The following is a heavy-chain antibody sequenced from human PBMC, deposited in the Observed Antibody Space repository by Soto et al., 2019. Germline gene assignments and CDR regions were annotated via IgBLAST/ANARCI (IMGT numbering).Heavy chain of an antibody. CDR1: GYTFTGYY. V-gene: IGHV1-2*02. CDR3: SRDSVAAAGTPPYYYYYGMDV. J-gene: IGHJ6*04. CDR2: INPNSGGT. D-gene: IGHD6-13*01. Sequence: ASVKVSCKASGYTFTGYYMHWVRQAPGKGREWLGWINPNSGGTNYAQMYQGRVTMTRDTSISTAYMELSRLRSDDTAVYYCSRDSVAAAGTPPYYYYYGMDVWGEGXTVPVSS.